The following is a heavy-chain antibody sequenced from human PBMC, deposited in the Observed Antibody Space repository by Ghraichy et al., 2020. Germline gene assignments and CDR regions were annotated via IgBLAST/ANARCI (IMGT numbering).Heavy chain of an antibody. CDR2: IKSKTDGGKK. D-gene: IGHD3-22*01. CDR1: GFTFSNAW. Sequence: GGSLRLSCAASGFTFSNAWMSWVRQAPGKGLEWVGRIKSKTDGGKKEYAATVKGRFTISRDDSKNTLYLQMNSLKTEDTAVYYCTTTLDLIVVAHDAFDIWGQGIRVTVSS. CDR3: TTTLDLIVVAHDAFDI. J-gene: IGHJ3*02. V-gene: IGHV3-15*01.